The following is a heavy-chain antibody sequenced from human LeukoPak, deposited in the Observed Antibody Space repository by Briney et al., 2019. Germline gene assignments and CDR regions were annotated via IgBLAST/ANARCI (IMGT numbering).Heavy chain of an antibody. CDR2: IRSKAYGGTT. CDR3: TRARYYYGSGSYYYFDY. D-gene: IGHD3-10*01. V-gene: IGHV3-49*03. Sequence: GGSLRLSCTASGFTFGDYAMSWLRQAPGKGLEWVGFIRSKAYGGTTEYAASVKGRFTISRDDSKSIAYLQMNSLKTEDTAVYYCTRARYYYGSGSYYYFDYWGQGTLVTVSS. CDR1: GFTFGDYA. J-gene: IGHJ4*02.